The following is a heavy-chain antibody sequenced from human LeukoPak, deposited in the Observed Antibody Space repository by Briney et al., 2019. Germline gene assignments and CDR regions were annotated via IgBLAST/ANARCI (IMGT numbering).Heavy chain of an antibody. V-gene: IGHV3-30*02. D-gene: IGHD3-9*01. CDR2: IRYDGSNK. CDR3: AKDRYKENLTGYQYFDL. Sequence: GGSLRLSCTVSGFTFSSHWMSWVRQAPGKGLEWVAFIRYDGSNKYYADSVKGRFTISRDNSKNTLYLQMNSLRAEDTAVYYCAKDRYKENLTGYQYFDLWGRGTLVTVSS. CDR1: GFTFSSHW. J-gene: IGHJ2*01.